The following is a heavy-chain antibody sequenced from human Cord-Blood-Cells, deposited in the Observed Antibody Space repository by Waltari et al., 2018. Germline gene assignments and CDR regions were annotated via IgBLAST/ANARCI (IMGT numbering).Heavy chain of an antibody. Sequence: QVQLVESGGGVVQPGRSLRLSCAASGFTFSSYGMHWVRQAPGKGLGWGEVIGYNGSNKDCADSVKCRFTISRDNSKNTLYLQMNSLRAEDAAVYYCAREGLWEQLLVYWGQGTLVTVSS. CDR2: IGYNGSNK. CDR1: GFTFSSYG. D-gene: IGHD1-26*01. V-gene: IGHV3-33*01. CDR3: AREGLWEQLLVY. J-gene: IGHJ4*02.